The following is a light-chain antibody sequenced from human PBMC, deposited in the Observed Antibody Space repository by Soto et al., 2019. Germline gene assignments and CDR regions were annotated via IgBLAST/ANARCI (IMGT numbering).Light chain of an antibody. V-gene: IGKV3-15*01. CDR1: QHVSSN. CDR3: HQYNKWPYT. J-gene: IGKJ2*01. Sequence: EIVMTQSPATLSVSPGGSATLSCRASQHVSSNLAWYRQKPGQAPTLLIYRASTRATGIPATFSGSGSGTEFTLTISSLQSEDFAVYYCHQYNKWPYTFGQGTKLEI. CDR2: RAS.